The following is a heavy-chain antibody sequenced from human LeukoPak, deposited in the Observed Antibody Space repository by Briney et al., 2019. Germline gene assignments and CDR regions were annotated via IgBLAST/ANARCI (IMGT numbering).Heavy chain of an antibody. Sequence: GGSLRLSCAASGFTFSNYGMSWVRQAPGKGLEWVSAISGSASSTYYADSVRGRFTISRDNSKNTLSLQMNNLRDEDTAVYYCAKDLSPAAAWGQGTLVTVSS. CDR2: ISGSASST. CDR1: GFTFSNYG. CDR3: AKDLSPAAA. D-gene: IGHD6-25*01. J-gene: IGHJ5*02. V-gene: IGHV3-23*01.